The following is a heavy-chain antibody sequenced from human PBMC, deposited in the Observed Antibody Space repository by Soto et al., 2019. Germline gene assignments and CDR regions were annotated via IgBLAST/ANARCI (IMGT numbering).Heavy chain of an antibody. J-gene: IGHJ4*02. Sequence: GGSLRLSCAASGFTFSSFGMHWVRQAPGKGLEWVAVIWFDGSNKYYADSVKGRFTISRDNSKNTLFLQMNSLRAEDTAVYYCARAPSKHYYDSSGYNWGYFDYWGQGTLVTVSS. V-gene: IGHV3-33*01. CDR2: IWFDGSNK. CDR1: GFTFSSFG. D-gene: IGHD3-22*01. CDR3: ARAPSKHYYDSSGYNWGYFDY.